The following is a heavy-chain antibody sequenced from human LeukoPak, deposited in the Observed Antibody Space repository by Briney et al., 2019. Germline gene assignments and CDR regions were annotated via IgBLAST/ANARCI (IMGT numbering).Heavy chain of an antibody. D-gene: IGHD5-18*01. CDR1: GGSISSGSYY. J-gene: IGHJ5*02. CDR2: IFYSGST. V-gene: IGHV4-39*01. Sequence: SETLSLTCTVSGGSISSGSYYWGWIRQPPGKGLEWIGGIFYSGSTYYNPSLKSRVTISVDTSKSQFSLKLNSVTAADTAVYYCAGLRGYSNSWGQGTLVTVSS. CDR3: AGLRGYSNS.